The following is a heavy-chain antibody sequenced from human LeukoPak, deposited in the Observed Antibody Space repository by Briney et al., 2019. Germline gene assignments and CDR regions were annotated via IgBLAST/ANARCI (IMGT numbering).Heavy chain of an antibody. D-gene: IGHD2-2*01. Sequence: GASVKVSCKASGYTFTGYYMHWVRQAPGQGLEWMGWISPNSGGTNYAQKFQGRVTMTRDTSISTAYMELSRLRSDDTAVYYCARGAIVVVVPAAHKNWFDPWGQGTLVTVSS. J-gene: IGHJ5*02. V-gene: IGHV1-2*02. CDR3: ARGAIVVVVPAAHKNWFDP. CDR1: GYTFTGYY. CDR2: ISPNSGGT.